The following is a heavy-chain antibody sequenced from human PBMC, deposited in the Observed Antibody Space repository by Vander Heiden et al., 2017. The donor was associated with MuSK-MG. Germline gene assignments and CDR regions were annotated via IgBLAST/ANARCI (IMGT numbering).Heavy chain of an antibody. V-gene: IGHV1-69*01. CDR3: AKAGIAASWYYYMDV. CDR2: IIPIFGTA. Sequence: QVQLVQSGAEVKKPGSSVKLSCKASGGTFSSYAISRVRQAPGQGLEWMGGIIPIFGTANYAQKFQGRVTITADESTSTAYMELSSLRSEDTAVYYCAKAGIAASWYYYMDVWGKGTTVTVSS. J-gene: IGHJ6*03. CDR1: GGTFSSYA. D-gene: IGHD6-13*01.